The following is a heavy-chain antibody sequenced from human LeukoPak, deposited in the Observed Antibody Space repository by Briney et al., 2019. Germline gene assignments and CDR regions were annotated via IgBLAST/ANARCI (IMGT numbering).Heavy chain of an antibody. Sequence: SQTLSLTCAIPGDSVSSNSGAWNWVRQSPSRGLEWLGRTYYRSKWYNDYAVSVKSRITINPDTSKNQFSLHLNSVTPEDTAVYYCARGDYYYYYMDVWGKGTTVTVSS. CDR2: TYYRSKWYN. D-gene: IGHD3-10*01. CDR1: GDSVSSNSGA. J-gene: IGHJ6*03. V-gene: IGHV6-1*01. CDR3: ARGDYYYYYMDV.